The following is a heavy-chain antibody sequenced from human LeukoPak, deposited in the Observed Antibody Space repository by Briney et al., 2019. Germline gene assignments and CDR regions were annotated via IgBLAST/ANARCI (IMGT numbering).Heavy chain of an antibody. CDR3: TKEEFDY. J-gene: IGHJ4*02. CDR1: GFIFSGSA. CDR2: IRSKVNNYAT. Sequence: GGSLRLSCEASGFIFSGSAMHWVRQASGKGLEWVGRIRSKVNNYATAYAASVKGRFTISRDDSKNTAYLQMNSLKTEDTAVYYCTKEEFDYWGQGTLVTVSS. V-gene: IGHV3-73*01.